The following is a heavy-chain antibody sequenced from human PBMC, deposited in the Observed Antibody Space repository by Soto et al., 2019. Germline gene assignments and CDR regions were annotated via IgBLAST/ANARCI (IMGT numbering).Heavy chain of an antibody. D-gene: IGHD3-10*01. CDR3: ATELGENPASPFDA. Sequence: QVQLVQSGADVKKPGSSVKVSCQASGVTFSSETLGWVRQAPGQGLEWVGGIIPLFGTASYAQKFQGRVTMTADESTSTVYMELSSLRSDDTAVLFCATELGENPASPFDAWGQGTLVTVSS. V-gene: IGHV1-69*01. CDR2: IIPLFGTA. J-gene: IGHJ4*02. CDR1: GVTFSSET.